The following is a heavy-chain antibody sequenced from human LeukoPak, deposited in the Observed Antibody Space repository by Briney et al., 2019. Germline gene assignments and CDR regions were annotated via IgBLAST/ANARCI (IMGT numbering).Heavy chain of an antibody. Sequence: GGSLRLSCAASGFTVSNAWMSWVRQAPGKGLEWVGRIKSKTDGGTTDYAAPVKGRFTISRDDSKNTLYLQMNSLKTEDTAVYYCTTVGYGSGSYYLNAFDIWGQGTMVTVSS. CDR2: IKSKTDGGTT. D-gene: IGHD3-10*01. CDR3: TTVGYGSGSYYLNAFDI. J-gene: IGHJ3*02. V-gene: IGHV3-15*01. CDR1: GFTVSNAW.